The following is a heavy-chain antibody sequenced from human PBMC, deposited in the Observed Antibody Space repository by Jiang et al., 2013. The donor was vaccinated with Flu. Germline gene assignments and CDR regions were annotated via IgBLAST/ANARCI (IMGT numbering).Heavy chain of an antibody. V-gene: IGHV4-59*01. J-gene: IGHJ4*02. D-gene: IGHD3-22*01. CDR3: ARHYDGSGFYFDY. CDR1: GGSISSYY. CDR2: IYYSGST. Sequence: LLKPSETLSLTCTVSGGSISSYYWSWIRQPPGKGLEWIGYIYYSGSTNYNPSLKGRVTISVDTSKNQFSLKLSSVTAADTAVYYCARHYDGSGFYFDYWGQGTLVTVSS.